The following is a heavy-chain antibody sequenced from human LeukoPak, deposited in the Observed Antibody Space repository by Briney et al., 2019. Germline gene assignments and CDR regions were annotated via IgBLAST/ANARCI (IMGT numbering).Heavy chain of an antibody. D-gene: IGHD1-26*01. V-gene: IGHV3-74*01. J-gene: IGHJ4*02. CDR3: AKGGKWDVTPFDY. CDR1: GFSFSGYW. Sequence: GGSLRLSCAASGFSFSGYWMHWVRQDPGKGLVWVSRINSDGSSTTYADSVKGRFTVSRDNSKNTLYLQVNSLRAEDTAVYYCAKGGKWDVTPFDYWGQGTLVTVSS. CDR2: INSDGSST.